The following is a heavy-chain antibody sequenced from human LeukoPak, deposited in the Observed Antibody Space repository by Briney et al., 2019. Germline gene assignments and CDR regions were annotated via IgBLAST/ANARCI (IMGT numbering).Heavy chain of an antibody. J-gene: IGHJ3*02. D-gene: IGHD3-22*01. Sequence: ASVKVSCKASGYTFTGYYIHWVRQAPGQGLEWMGRINPNNGGTNYAQKFQGRVTVTRDTSTSTAYMELRRLRSDDTAVYYCASGDDRNDYYGGIAFDTWGQGTLVAVSS. CDR3: ASGDDRNDYYGGIAFDT. V-gene: IGHV1-2*06. CDR1: GYTFTGYY. CDR2: INPNNGGT.